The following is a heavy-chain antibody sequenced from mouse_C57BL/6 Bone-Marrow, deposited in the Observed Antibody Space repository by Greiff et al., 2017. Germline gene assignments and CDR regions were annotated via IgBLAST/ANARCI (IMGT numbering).Heavy chain of an antibody. CDR1: GYTFTDYE. V-gene: IGHV1-15*01. Sequence: LVESGAELVRPGASVTLSCKASGYTFTDYEMHWVKQTPVHGLEWIGAIDPETGGTAYNQKFKGKAILTADKSSSTAYMELRSLTSEDSAVYYCTPSSYDFDYWGQGTTLTVSS. J-gene: IGHJ2*01. CDR3: TPSSYDFDY. CDR2: IDPETGGT. D-gene: IGHD1-1*01.